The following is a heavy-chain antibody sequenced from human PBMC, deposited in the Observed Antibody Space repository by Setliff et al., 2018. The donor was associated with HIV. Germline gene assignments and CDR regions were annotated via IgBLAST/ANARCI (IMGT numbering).Heavy chain of an antibody. CDR1: GYSISSGYY. D-gene: IGHD5-12*01. V-gene: IGHV4-38-2*01. Sequence: SETLSLTCAVSGYSISSGYYWGWIRQPPGKGLEWIGSIYHSGSTYYNPSLKSRVTISVDTSKNQFSLKLSSVTAADTAVYYCARRSGFALDYWGQGTLVTVSS. CDR3: ARRSGFALDY. CDR2: IYHSGST. J-gene: IGHJ4*02.